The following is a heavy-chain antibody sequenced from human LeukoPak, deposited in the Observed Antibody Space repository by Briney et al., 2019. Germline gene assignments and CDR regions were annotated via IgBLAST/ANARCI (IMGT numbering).Heavy chain of an antibody. Sequence: SETLSLTCTVSGGSISNNNYYWGWIRQPPGKGLEWIGYIYYSGSTNYNPSLKSRVTISVDTSKNQFSLKLSSVTAADTAVYYCARDGYYGSGSHTAYFDYWGQGTLVTVSS. CDR1: GGSISNNNYY. CDR2: IYYSGST. J-gene: IGHJ4*02. V-gene: IGHV4-61*01. D-gene: IGHD3-10*01. CDR3: ARDGYYGSGSHTAYFDY.